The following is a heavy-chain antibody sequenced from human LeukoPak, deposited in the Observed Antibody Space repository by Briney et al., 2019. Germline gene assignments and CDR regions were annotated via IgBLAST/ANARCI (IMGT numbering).Heavy chain of an antibody. CDR1: ASSISSSSYY. CDR3: ARDHDLVTYYYYYGMDV. CDR2: FYYTGST. V-gene: IGHV4-39*02. D-gene: IGHD3-3*01. J-gene: IGHJ6*02. Sequence: SETLSLTCTVSASSISSSSYYWGWIRQPPGKGLEWIGSFYYTGSTYYNPSLKSRVTISVDTSKNQFSLKLSSVTAADTAVYYCARDHDLVTYYYYYGMDVWGQGTTVTVSS.